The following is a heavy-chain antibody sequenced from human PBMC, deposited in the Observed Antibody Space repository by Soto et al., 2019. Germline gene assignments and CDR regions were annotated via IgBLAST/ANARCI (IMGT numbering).Heavy chain of an antibody. V-gene: IGHV4-31*03. Sequence: QVQLQESGPGLVKPSQTLSLTCTVSGGSISSGGYYWSWIRQHPGKGLEWIGYIYYSGSTYSNPSLKSRVTISLDTAKTQFSLKLSSVTAADTAVYYCARQGVIAARGVFDYWGQGTLVTVSS. D-gene: IGHD6-6*01. J-gene: IGHJ4*02. CDR3: ARQGVIAARGVFDY. CDR2: IYYSGST. CDR1: GGSISSGGYY.